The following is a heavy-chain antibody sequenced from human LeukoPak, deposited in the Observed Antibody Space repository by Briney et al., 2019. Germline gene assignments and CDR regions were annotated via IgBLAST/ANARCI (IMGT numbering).Heavy chain of an antibody. V-gene: IGHV3-23*01. CDR2: ISDTGNT. Sequence: GGTLRLSCAASGFTFSSYAMSWVRQAPGKGLEWVSAISDTGNTYHADSVKGRFTISRDSSKNTLFLQMNRLRPEDAAVYYCAKAPVTTCRGAFCYPFDYWGLGTLVTVSS. CDR1: GFTFSSYA. CDR3: AKAPVTTCRGAFCYPFDY. D-gene: IGHD2-15*01. J-gene: IGHJ4*02.